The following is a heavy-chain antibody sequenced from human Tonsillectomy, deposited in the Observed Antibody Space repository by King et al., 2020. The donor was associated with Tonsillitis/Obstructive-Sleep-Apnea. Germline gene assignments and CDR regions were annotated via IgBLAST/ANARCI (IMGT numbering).Heavy chain of an antibody. CDR1: GYTFIGYY. V-gene: IGHV1-2*02. D-gene: IGHD2-15*01. CDR2: INPNSGGT. CDR3: AREKVVVDGTSYWFDP. Sequence: VQLVESGAEVKKPGASVKVSCKGCGYTFIGYYMHWVRQAPGQGLEWMGGINPNSGGTNYAQTFQGRVTMTRDTSMSTVYMELSRLRFDDTAVYYCAREKVVVDGTSYWFDPWGQGTLVTVSS. J-gene: IGHJ5*02.